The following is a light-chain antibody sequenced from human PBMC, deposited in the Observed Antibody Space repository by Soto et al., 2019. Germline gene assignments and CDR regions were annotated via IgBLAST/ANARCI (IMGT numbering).Light chain of an antibody. J-gene: IGKJ2*01. Sequence: VVLTQSPLSLRVTPGQPASISCTSSRSLVHRDGNTYLSWFHQRPGQSPRRLIYKVSIRGSGVPDRFSGSGSGTDFTLKISRVEAEDVGLYSCMQGTDWPPYTFGQGTKLEI. CDR3: MQGTDWPPYT. V-gene: IGKV2-30*02. CDR2: KVS. CDR1: RSLVHRDGNTY.